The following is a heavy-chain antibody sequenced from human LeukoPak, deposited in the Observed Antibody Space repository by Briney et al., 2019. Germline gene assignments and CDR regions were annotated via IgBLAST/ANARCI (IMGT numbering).Heavy chain of an antibody. Sequence: PGGSLRLSCAASGFTFSNYWMHWVRQARGKGLVWVSRINSDGSSTSYADSVKGRFTISRDNAKNTLYLQMNSLRAEDTAVYYCARVSSGSYFGYYYYYMDVWGKGTTVTVSS. CDR1: GFTFSNYW. V-gene: IGHV3-74*01. J-gene: IGHJ6*03. D-gene: IGHD1-26*01. CDR3: ARVSSGSYFGYYYYYMDV. CDR2: INSDGSST.